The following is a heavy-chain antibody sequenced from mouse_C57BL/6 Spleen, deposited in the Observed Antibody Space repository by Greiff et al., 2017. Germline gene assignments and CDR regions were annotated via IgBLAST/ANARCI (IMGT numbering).Heavy chain of an antibody. CDR2: IPYDGST. J-gene: IGHJ3*01. D-gene: IGHD1-1*01. V-gene: IGHV3-6*01. CDR1: GYSITSGYY. CDR3: ARAVITAPAY. Sequence: EVQLLQSGPGLVKPSQSLSLTCSVTGYSITSGYYWNWIRQFPGNKLEWMGYIPYDGSTNYHPALKNRISITRDTSNNQSFLKLNSVTTEDTAPYYCARAVITAPAYWGQGTLVTVSA.